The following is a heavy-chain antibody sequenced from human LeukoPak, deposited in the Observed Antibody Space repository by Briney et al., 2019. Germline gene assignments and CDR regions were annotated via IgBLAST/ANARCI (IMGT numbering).Heavy chain of an antibody. CDR3: AKSLEIIQLWSYFDY. J-gene: IGHJ4*02. D-gene: IGHD5-18*01. V-gene: IGHV3-30-3*02. CDR1: GFTFSSYA. CDR2: ISYDGSNK. Sequence: GGSLRLSCAASGFTFSSYAMHWVRQAPGKGLEWVAVISYDGSNKYYADSVKGRFTISRDNSKNTLYLQMNSLRAEDTAVYYCAKSLEIIQLWSYFDYWGQGTLVTVSS.